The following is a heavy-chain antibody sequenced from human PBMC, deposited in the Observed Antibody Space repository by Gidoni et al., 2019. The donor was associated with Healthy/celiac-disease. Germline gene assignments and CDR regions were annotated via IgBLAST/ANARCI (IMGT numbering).Heavy chain of an antibody. D-gene: IGHD2-15*01. Sequence: EVQLVQSGAEVKKPGESLKISCKGSGYSFTSYWIGWVRQMPGKGLEWMGIIYPGDSDTRYSPSFQGQVTISADKSISTAYLQWSSLKASDTAMYYCARLACSGGSCYSRRAFDIWGQGTMVTVSS. J-gene: IGHJ3*02. CDR3: ARLACSGGSCYSRRAFDI. CDR2: IYPGDSDT. CDR1: GYSFTSYW. V-gene: IGHV5-51*01.